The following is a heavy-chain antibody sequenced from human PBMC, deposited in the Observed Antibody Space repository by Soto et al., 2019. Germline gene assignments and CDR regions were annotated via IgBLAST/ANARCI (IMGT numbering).Heavy chain of an antibody. J-gene: IGHJ6*02. D-gene: IGHD1-7*01. Sequence: SETLSLTCAVYGGSFSGYYWSWIRQPPGKGLEWIGEINHSGSTNYNPSLKSRVTISVDTSKNQFSLKLSSVTAADTAVYYCARENDSWNYAVSSVMDVWGQGTKVTVSS. CDR1: GGSFSGYY. V-gene: IGHV4-34*01. CDR2: INHSGST. CDR3: ARENDSWNYAVSSVMDV.